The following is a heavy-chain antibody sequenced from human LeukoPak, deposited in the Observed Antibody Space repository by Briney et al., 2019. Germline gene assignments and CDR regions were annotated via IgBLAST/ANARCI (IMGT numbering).Heavy chain of an antibody. Sequence: GGSLRLSCAASGFTFSSYGMHWVRQAPGKGLEWVAVIWYDGSNKYYADSVKGRFTISRDNSRNTMYLQMDSLRAEDTAVYYCAKEYDSGGYGANFDYWGQGTLVTVS. V-gene: IGHV3-30*02. CDR3: AKEYDSGGYGANFDY. D-gene: IGHD3-10*01. J-gene: IGHJ4*02. CDR1: GFTFSSYG. CDR2: IWYDGSNK.